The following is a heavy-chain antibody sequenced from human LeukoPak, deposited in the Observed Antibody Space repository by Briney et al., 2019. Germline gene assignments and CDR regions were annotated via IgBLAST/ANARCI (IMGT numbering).Heavy chain of an antibody. D-gene: IGHD5-18*01. Sequence: PSETLSLTCTVSGGSISSGGYYWSWIRQHPGKGLEWIGYIYYSGSTYYNPSLKSRVTISVDTSKNQFSLRLTSVTAADTAVYYCARARYSDGFGWFDYWGQGALVTISS. CDR2: IYYSGST. V-gene: IGHV4-31*03. CDR1: GGSISSGGYY. J-gene: IGHJ4*02. CDR3: ARARYSDGFGWFDY.